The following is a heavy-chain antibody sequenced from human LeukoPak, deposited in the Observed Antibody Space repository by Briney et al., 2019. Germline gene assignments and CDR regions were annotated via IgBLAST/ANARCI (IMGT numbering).Heavy chain of an antibody. Sequence: GRSLRLSCAASGFTFRRHAVNWVRQAPGKGPEWVAVTSYDGSATYYADSVKGRFTISRDNAKNTLYLQMNSLGAEDMAVYFCAKRGVVIRVILVGFHKEAYYFDSWGQGALVTVSS. V-gene: IGHV3-30*07. J-gene: IGHJ4*02. D-gene: IGHD3-10*01. CDR3: AKRGVVIRVILVGFHKEAYYFDS. CDR1: GFTFRRHA. CDR2: TSYDGSAT.